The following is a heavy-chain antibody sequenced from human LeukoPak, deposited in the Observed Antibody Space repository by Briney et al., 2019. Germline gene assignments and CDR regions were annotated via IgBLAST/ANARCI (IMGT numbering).Heavy chain of an antibody. CDR2: ISAYNGNT. Sequence: GSVKVSCKASGYTFTSYGISWVRQAPGQGLEWMGWISAYNGNTNYAQKLQGRVTMTTDTSTSTAYMELRSLRSDDTAVYYCARDERYDSSGYPFDYWGQGTLVTVSS. J-gene: IGHJ4*02. D-gene: IGHD3-22*01. CDR1: GYTFTSYG. V-gene: IGHV1-18*01. CDR3: ARDERYDSSGYPFDY.